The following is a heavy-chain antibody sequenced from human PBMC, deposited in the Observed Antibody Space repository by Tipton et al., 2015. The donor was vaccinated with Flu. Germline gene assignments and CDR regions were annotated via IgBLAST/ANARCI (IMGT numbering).Heavy chain of an antibody. D-gene: IGHD3-9*01. Sequence: TLSLTCTVSGGSISSGSYYWSWIRQPPGKGLEWIGYIYYSGSTNYNPSLKSRVTMSVDTSKNQFSLRLTSLTAADTAVYYCARGSGPENYVIFDFWGQGSLVTVSS. CDR1: GGSISSGSYY. CDR3: ARGSGPENYVIFDF. CDR2: IYYSGST. V-gene: IGHV4-61*01. J-gene: IGHJ4*02.